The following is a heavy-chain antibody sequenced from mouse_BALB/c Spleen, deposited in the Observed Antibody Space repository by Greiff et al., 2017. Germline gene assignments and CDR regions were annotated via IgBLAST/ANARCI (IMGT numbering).Heavy chain of an antibody. D-gene: IGHD2-4*01. CDR2: IDPYNGGT. J-gene: IGHJ4*01. Sequence: EVQGVESGPELVKPGASVKVSCKASGYAFTSYNMYWVKQSHGKSLEWIGYIDPYNGGTSYNQKFKGKATLTVDKSSSTAYMHLNSLTSEDSAVYYCARISDYDGYYYAMDYWGQGTSVTVSS. CDR1: GYAFTSYN. V-gene: IGHV1S135*01. CDR3: ARISDYDGYYYAMDY.